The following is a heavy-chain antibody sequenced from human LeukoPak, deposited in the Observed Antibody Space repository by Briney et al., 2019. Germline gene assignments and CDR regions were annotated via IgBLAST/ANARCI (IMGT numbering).Heavy chain of an antibody. D-gene: IGHD3-10*01. CDR2: INHSGST. J-gene: IGHJ4*02. CDR1: GGSFSGYY. Sequence: SSETLSVTCAVYGGSFSGYYWSWIRQPLGKGLEWIGEINHSGSTSYNPSLKSRVTISVETSKNQFSLKLSSVTAADTALYYCASYGSGSYSGFDYWGQGTLVTVSS. V-gene: IGHV4-34*01. CDR3: ASYGSGSYSGFDY.